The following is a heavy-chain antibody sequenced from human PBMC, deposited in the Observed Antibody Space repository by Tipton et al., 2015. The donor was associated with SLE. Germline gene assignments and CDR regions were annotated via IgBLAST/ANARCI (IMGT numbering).Heavy chain of an antibody. J-gene: IGHJ2*01. D-gene: IGHD2-8*01. V-gene: IGHV4-34*01. CDR1: GGSFSGYH. Sequence: TLSLTCTIYGGSFSGYHWSWIRLPPGKGLEWIGEINYSGSTNYNPSLKSRVTISIGTSKNQLSLKLSSVTAADTAVYYCAKPFSPNYWYFDLWGRGTLVTVSS. CDR2: INYSGST. CDR3: AKPFSPNYWYFDL.